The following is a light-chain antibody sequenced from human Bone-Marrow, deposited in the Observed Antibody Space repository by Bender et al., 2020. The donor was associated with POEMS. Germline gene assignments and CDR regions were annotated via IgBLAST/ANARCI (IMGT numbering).Light chain of an antibody. CDR2: ADS. CDR3: QVWDNPSDHWV. CDR1: NIESKS. Sequence: SYVLTQSPSVSVAPGSTARITCGGNNIESKSVHWYQQKPGQAPVLVVFADSDRPSGLPERFSGSNSGNTATLAISRVGGEDQAGYYCQVWDNPSDHWVFGGGTKLAVL. J-gene: IGLJ3*02. V-gene: IGLV3-21*03.